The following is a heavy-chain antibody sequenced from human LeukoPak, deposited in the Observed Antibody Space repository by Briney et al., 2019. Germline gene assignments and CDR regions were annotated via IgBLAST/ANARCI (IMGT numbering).Heavy chain of an antibody. Sequence: ASVKVSCKASGYIFTGQYIHWVRQTLGQGLEWMGRINPENGGTDYAKKFKGRVAMTRDTSISTAYMDLTRLRSDDSAVYHCARDRGWDAFDIWGQGTLVTVSS. CDR2: INPENGGT. CDR3: ARDRGWDAFDI. CDR1: GYIFTGQY. V-gene: IGHV1-2*06. D-gene: IGHD3-10*01. J-gene: IGHJ3*02.